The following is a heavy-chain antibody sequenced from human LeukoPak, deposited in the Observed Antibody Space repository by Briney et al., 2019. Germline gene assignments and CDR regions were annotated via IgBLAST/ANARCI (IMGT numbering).Heavy chain of an antibody. CDR1: GGSFSGYY. J-gene: IGHJ6*03. Sequence: SETLSLTCAVYGGSFSGYYWNWIRQPPGKGLEWIGEINHSGSTNYNPSLKSRVTISVDTSKNQFSLKLSSVTAADTAVYFCARHWKGFLGSRKYYMDVWGKGITVTISS. CDR2: INHSGST. V-gene: IGHV4-34*01. D-gene: IGHD6-13*01. CDR3: ARHWKGFLGSRKYYMDV.